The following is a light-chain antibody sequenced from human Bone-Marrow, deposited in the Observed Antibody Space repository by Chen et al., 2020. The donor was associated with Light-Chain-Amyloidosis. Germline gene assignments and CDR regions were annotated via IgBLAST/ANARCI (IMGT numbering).Light chain of an antibody. CDR1: SSDVGGYNY. CDR2: EVS. CDR3: GSYASSNNNI. V-gene: IGLV2-8*01. Sequence: QSALTQPPSASGSPGQSVTISCTGTSSDVGGYNYVSWYQQHPGKAPKLMIYEVSKRPSGVADRLSGCKSGNTASLTVSGLQAEEEADYYCGSYASSNNNIFGGGTKLTVL. J-gene: IGLJ2*01.